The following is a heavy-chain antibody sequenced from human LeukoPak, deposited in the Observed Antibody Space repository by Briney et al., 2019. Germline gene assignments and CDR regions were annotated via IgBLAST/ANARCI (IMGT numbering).Heavy chain of an antibody. V-gene: IGHV4-34*01. Sequence: PSETLSLTCAVYGESFSGYYWSWIRQPPGKGLEWIGEINHSGSTNYNPSLKSRVTISVDTSKNQFSLKLSSVTAADTAVYYCARGRRRLDAFDIWGQGTMVTVSS. J-gene: IGHJ3*02. CDR2: INHSGST. CDR3: ARGRRRLDAFDI. CDR1: GESFSGYY. D-gene: IGHD3-16*01.